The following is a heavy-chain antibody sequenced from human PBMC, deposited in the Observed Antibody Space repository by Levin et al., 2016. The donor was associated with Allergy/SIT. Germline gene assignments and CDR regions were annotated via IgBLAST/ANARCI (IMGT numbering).Heavy chain of an antibody. J-gene: IGHJ3*02. V-gene: IGHV3-23*01. CDR2: ISGSGGST. CDR1: GFTFSSYA. D-gene: IGHD2-15*01. CDR3: AKVAGLLHDAFDI. Sequence: GESLKISCAASGFTFSSYAMSWVRQAPGKGLEWVSAISGSGGSTYYADSVKGRFTISRDNSKNTLYLQMNSLRAEDTAVYYCAKVAGLLHDAFDIWGQGTMVTVSS.